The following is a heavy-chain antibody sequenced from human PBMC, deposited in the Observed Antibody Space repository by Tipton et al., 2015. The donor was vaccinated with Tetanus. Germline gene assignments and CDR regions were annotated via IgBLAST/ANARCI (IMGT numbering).Heavy chain of an antibody. CDR2: INHTGST. D-gene: IGHD6-13*01. V-gene: IGHV4-34*01. J-gene: IGHJ5*02. Sequence: TLSLTCDVYDGSFSAYYWTWIRQPPGKGLEWIGEINHTGSTNYNPSLRRRVPISIGTSNNQFSLKLNSVTAADSAVYYCARGRQRLVPAGLDLWGQGTLVTVSS. CDR1: DGSFSAYY. CDR3: ARGRQRLVPAGLDL.